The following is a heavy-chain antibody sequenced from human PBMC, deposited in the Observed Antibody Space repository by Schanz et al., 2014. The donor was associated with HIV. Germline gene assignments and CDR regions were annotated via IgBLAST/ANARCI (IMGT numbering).Heavy chain of an antibody. CDR2: IWFDGSNK. V-gene: IGHV3-33*01. J-gene: IGHJ4*02. CDR1: GFTFSSYG. CDR3: AREDCGGDCTVSGYDH. Sequence: QVQLVESGGGVVQPGRSLRLSCAASGFTFSSYGFHWVRQAPGKGLEWVAVIWFDGSNKYYADSVKGRFTISRDNSKNTLYLQMNSLRAEDTAVYYCAREDCGGDCTVSGYDHWGQGTLVTVSS. D-gene: IGHD2-21*02.